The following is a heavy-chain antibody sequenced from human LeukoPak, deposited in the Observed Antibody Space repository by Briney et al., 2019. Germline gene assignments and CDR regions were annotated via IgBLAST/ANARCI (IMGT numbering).Heavy chain of an antibody. J-gene: IGHJ3*02. D-gene: IGHD4/OR15-4a*01. Sequence: GGSLRLTCAASGFTFSDYYMSWIRQAPGKGLEWVSYISSSGSTIYYADSVKGRFTISRDNAKNSLYLQMNSLRAEDTAVYYCARVELTAGPRDAFDIWGQGTMVTVSS. CDR1: GFTFSDYY. V-gene: IGHV3-11*01. CDR3: ARVELTAGPRDAFDI. CDR2: ISSSGSTI.